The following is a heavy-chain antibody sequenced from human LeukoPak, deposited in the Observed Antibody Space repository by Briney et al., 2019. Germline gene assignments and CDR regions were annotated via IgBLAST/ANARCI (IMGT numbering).Heavy chain of an antibody. D-gene: IGHD1-26*01. V-gene: IGHV4-39*01. CDR1: GGSISSSSYY. CDR2: IYYSGST. J-gene: IGHJ4*02. CDR3: ARQSGSLVDY. Sequence: PETLSLTCTVSGGSISSSSYYWGWIRQPPGKGLEWIGSIYYSGSTYYNPSLKSRVTISVDTSKNQFSLKLSSVTAADTAVYYCARQSGSLVDYWGQGTLVTVSS.